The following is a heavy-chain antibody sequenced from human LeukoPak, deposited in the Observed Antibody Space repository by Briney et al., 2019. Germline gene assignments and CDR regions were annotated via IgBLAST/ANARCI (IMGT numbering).Heavy chain of an antibody. CDR1: GGSISSGGYS. CDR2: IYHSGST. J-gene: IGHJ3*02. CDR3: ARSMGSGYADDAFDI. V-gene: IGHV4-30-2*02. D-gene: IGHD5-12*01. Sequence: SETLSLTCAVSGGSISSGGYSWSWIRQPPGKGLEWIGYIYHSGSTYYNPSLKSRVTISVDRSKNHFSLKLSSVTAADTAVFYCARSMGSGYADDAFDIWGQGTMVTVSS.